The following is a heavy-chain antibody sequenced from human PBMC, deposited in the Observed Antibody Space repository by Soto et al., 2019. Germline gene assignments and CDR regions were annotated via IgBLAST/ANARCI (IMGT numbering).Heavy chain of an antibody. CDR3: ARDRHYDFWSGYYTGHYYGMDV. V-gene: IGHV1-2*04. J-gene: IGHJ6*02. CDR1: GYTFTGYY. D-gene: IGHD3-3*01. Sequence: GSSVKVSCKASGYTFTGYYMHWVRQAPGQGLEWMGWINPNSGGTNYAQKFQGWVTMTRDTSISTAYMELSRLRSDDTAVYYCARDRHYDFWSGYYTGHYYGMDVWGQGTTVSVSS. CDR2: INPNSGGT.